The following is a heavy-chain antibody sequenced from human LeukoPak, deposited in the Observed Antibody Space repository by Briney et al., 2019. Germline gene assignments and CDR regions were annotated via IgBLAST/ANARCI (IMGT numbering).Heavy chain of an antibody. CDR1: GLSFSNYW. CDR2: IRPDGGEQ. Sequence: GGSLRLSCVAPGLSFSNYWMNWVRQAPGKGLEWVANIRPDGGEQFYVDSVKGRFTISRDNADNSLYLQLTSLRPEDTAVYYCAREHKTFDYWGQGILVTVSS. V-gene: IGHV3-7*03. J-gene: IGHJ4*02. CDR3: AREHKTFDY.